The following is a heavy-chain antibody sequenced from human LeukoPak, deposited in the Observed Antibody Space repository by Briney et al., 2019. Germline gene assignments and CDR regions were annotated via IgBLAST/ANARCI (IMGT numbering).Heavy chain of an antibody. V-gene: IGHV3-30*04. CDR3: AKGGKYDILTGYPRSRLLGDY. J-gene: IGHJ4*02. CDR2: ISYDGSNK. Sequence: PGGSLRLSCAASGFTFSSYAMHWVRQAPGKGLEWVAVISYDGSNKYYADSVKVRFTISRDNSKNTLYLKMNSLRAEDTAVYYCAKGGKYDILTGYPRSRLLGDYWGQGTLVTVSS. CDR1: GFTFSSYA. D-gene: IGHD3-9*01.